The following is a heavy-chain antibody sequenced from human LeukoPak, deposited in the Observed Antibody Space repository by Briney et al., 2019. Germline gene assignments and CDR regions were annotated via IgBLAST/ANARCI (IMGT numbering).Heavy chain of an antibody. Sequence: SETLSLTCAVAGGSIFTTSYYWAWIRQSPGKGLEWIGSIYYSGSAYNSPSVKSRLTVVVVTSKNQFSLRLTSVTAADTAVYYCARRVAVAGRNHFDDWGQGTLVTVSS. CDR3: ARRVAVAGRNHFDD. V-gene: IGHV4-39*01. CDR1: GGSIFTTSYY. J-gene: IGHJ4*02. CDR2: IYYSGSA. D-gene: IGHD6-19*01.